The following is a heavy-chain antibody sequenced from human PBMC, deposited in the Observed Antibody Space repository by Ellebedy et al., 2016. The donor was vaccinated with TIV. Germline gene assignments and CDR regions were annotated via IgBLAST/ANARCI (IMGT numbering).Heavy chain of an antibody. V-gene: IGHV3-23*01. CDR3: AKGGHCSSTSCYRDYYVMDV. D-gene: IGHD2-2*01. CDR1: GFTFSSFA. Sequence: GESLKISCAASGFTFSSFAMSWVRQAPGKGLEWVSAISGSGGSTYYADSVKGRFTISRDNSKNTLYLQMNSLRADDTAVYYCAKGGHCSSTSCYRDYYVMDVWGPGTTVSVSS. J-gene: IGHJ6*02. CDR2: ISGSGGST.